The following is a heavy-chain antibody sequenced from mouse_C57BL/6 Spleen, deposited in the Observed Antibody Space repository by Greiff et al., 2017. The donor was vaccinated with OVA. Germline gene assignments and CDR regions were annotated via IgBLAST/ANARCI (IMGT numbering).Heavy chain of an antibody. V-gene: IGHV1-55*01. CDR3: ARSPYDYDGYYAMDY. CDR1: GYTFTSYW. CDR2: IYPGSGST. J-gene: IGHJ4*01. Sequence: VQLQQPGAELVKPGASVKMSCKASGYTFTSYWITWVKQRPGQGLEWIGDIYPGSGSTNYNEKFKSKATLTVEPSSSTAYMQLSSLTSEDSAVYYCARSPYDYDGYYAMDYWGQGTSVTVSS. D-gene: IGHD2-4*01.